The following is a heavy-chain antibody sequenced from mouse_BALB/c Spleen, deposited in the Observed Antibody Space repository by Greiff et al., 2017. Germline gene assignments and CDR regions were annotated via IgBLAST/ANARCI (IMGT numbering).Heavy chain of an antibody. CDR2: IYPYNGGT. D-gene: IGHD1-1*01. CDR1: GYTFTDYN. J-gene: IGHJ2*01. V-gene: IGHV1S29*02. CDR3: ARGYGFLFDY. Sequence: EVQLQPSGPELVKPGASVKISCKASGYTFTDYNMHWVKQSHGKSLEWIGYIYPYNGGTGYNQKFKSKATLTVDNSSSTAYMELRSLTSEDSAVYYCARGYGFLFDYWGQGTTLTVSS.